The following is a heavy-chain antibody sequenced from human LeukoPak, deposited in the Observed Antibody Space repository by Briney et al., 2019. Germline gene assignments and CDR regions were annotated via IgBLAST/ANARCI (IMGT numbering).Heavy chain of an antibody. CDR3: AREPRSYYDSSGYLDY. Sequence: GASVKVSCKASGGTFSSYAISWVRQAPGQGLEWMGGIIPIFGTANYAQKFQGRVTITADESTSTAYMELSSLRSEDTAVYYCAREPRSYYDSSGYLDYWGQGTLVTVSS. D-gene: IGHD3-22*01. V-gene: IGHV1-69*13. CDR1: GGTFSSYA. J-gene: IGHJ4*02. CDR2: IIPIFGTA.